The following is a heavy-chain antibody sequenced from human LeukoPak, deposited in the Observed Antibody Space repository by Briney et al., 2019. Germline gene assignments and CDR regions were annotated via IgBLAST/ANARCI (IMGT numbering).Heavy chain of an antibody. V-gene: IGHV1-69*13. CDR3: ARESAPGCYDRVSDDY. CDR1: GGTFSSYA. CDR2: IIPIFGTA. Sequence: SVKVSCKASGGTFSSYAISWVRQAPGQGLEWMGGIIPIFGTANYAQKFQGRVTITADESTSTAYMELSSLRSEDTAVYYCARESAPGCYDRVSDDYWGQGTLVTVSS. D-gene: IGHD3-22*01. J-gene: IGHJ4*02.